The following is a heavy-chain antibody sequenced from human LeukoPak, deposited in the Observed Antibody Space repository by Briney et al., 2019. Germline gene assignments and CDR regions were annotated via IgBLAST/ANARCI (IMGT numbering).Heavy chain of an antibody. CDR2: IYYSGST. D-gene: IGHD6-13*01. CDR3: ARVGRAIAAAGSPPPYYFDY. V-gene: IGHV4-30-4*01. Sequence: SQTLSLTCTVSGGSISSGDYYWSWIRQPPGKGLEWIGYIYYSGSTYYNPSLKSRVTISVDRSKNQFSPKLSSVTAADTAVYYCARVGRAIAAAGSPPPYYFDYWGQGTLVTVSS. CDR1: GGSISSGDYY. J-gene: IGHJ4*02.